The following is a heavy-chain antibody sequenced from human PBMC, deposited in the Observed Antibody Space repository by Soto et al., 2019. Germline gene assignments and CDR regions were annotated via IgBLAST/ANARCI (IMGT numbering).Heavy chain of an antibody. V-gene: IGHV4-39*01. CDR1: GPSIIRSPSH. J-gene: IGHJ5*02. Sequence: SETLSLPSPFSGPSIIRSPSHWACIRQPPGKRLEWIGAIYYTGSAYYNPSLRSRATISIDTSKNQFSLQLTSVTAADTAVYYCARMKSLRYWFDPWGQGTLVTVS. CDR3: ARMKSLRYWFDP. D-gene: IGHD2-15*01. CDR2: IYYTGSA.